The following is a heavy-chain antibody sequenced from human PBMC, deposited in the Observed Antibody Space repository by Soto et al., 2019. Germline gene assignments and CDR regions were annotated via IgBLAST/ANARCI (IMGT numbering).Heavy chain of an antibody. CDR3: ETDHQNYDFWSGYSTAEYLQH. J-gene: IGHJ1*01. V-gene: IGHV1-24*01. Sequence: GAAVKVSCKVSGYTLTELSMHWVRQAPGKGLEWMGGFDPEDGETIYAQKFQGRVTMTEDTSTDTAYMEMSSLRSEDTAVYYCETDHQNYDFWSGYSTAEYLQHWG. CDR2: FDPEDGET. D-gene: IGHD3-3*01. CDR1: GYTLTELS.